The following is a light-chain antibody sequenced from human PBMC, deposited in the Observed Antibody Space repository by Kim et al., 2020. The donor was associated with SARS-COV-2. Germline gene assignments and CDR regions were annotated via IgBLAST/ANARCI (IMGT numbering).Light chain of an antibody. Sequence: DIQMTQSPSSLSASVGDRVTITCRASQSITTYLNWYQQKPGKAPLLLIYAASSLQGGVPSRFSGSGSGTDFTLTISSLQPEDFATYFCQQSHSIPYTFGQGTKLEI. CDR1: QSITTY. J-gene: IGKJ2*01. CDR3: QQSHSIPYT. CDR2: AAS. V-gene: IGKV1-39*01.